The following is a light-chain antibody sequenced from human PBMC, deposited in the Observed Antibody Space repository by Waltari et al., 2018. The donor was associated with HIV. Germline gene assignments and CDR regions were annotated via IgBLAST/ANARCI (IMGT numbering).Light chain of an antibody. J-gene: IGLJ3*02. CDR2: KDT. CDR1: ALAKQY. V-gene: IGLV3-25*03. CDR3: QSTDSSITYVV. Sequence: SYELTQPPSVSVSPGQTARITCSGDALAKQYSYWYQQKPGQAPLLLLYKDTERPSGIAWRFSGSSSGTTVTLTISGVQAEDEADYYCQSTDSSITYVVFGGGTKLTVL.